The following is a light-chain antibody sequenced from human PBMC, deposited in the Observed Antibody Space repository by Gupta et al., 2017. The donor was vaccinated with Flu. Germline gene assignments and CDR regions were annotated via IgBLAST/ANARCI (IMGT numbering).Light chain of an antibody. CDR1: QSISSW. CDR2: KAS. J-gene: IGKJ1*01. V-gene: IGKV1-5*03. Sequence: DIQMTQSPSTLSASVGDRVTITCRASQSISSWLAWYQQKPGKAPKLLIYKASSLESGVPSRFSGSGSGTEFTLTISSRQPDDFATYYCQQYNCYSSWTFDQGTKVEIK. CDR3: QQYNCYSSWT.